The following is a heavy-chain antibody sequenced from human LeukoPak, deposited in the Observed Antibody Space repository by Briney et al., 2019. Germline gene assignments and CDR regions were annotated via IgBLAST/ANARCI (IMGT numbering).Heavy chain of an antibody. CDR2: IYYSGST. CDR3: ARDRFDSYPMDV. V-gene: IGHV4-31*03. Sequence: SETLSLTCTVSGDSITSGGYYWSWIRQHPGRGLEWIGYIYYSGSTYYSPSLKSRATISVDTSKNQFSLKLSSVTAADTAVYYCARDRFDSYPMDVWGQGTTVTVSS. CDR1: GDSITSGGYY. J-gene: IGHJ6*02. D-gene: IGHD3-10*01.